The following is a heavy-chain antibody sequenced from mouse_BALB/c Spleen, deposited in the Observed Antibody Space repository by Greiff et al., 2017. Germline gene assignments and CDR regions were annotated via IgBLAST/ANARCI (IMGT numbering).Heavy chain of an antibody. CDR2: ISSGSSTI. V-gene: IGHV5-17*02. Sequence: EVQRVESGGGLVQPGGSRKLSCAASGFTFSSFGMHWVRQAPEKGLEWVAYISSGSSTIYYADTVKGRFTISRDNPKNTLFLQMTSLRSEDTAMYYCARWGNPYFDYWGQGTTLTVSS. CDR3: ARWGNPYFDY. D-gene: IGHD2-1*01. CDR1: GFTFSSFG. J-gene: IGHJ2*01.